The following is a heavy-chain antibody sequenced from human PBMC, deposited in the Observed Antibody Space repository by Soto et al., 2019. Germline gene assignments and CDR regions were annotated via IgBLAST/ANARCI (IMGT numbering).Heavy chain of an antibody. Sequence: LKISCKGSGYSFTSYWIGWVRQMPGKGLEWMGIIYPGDSDTRYSPSFQGQVTISADKSISTAYLQWSSLKASDTAMYYCARLGYDSSGYYVYYYGMDVWGQGTTVTVSS. CDR1: GYSFTSYW. V-gene: IGHV5-51*01. D-gene: IGHD3-22*01. J-gene: IGHJ6*02. CDR2: IYPGDSDT. CDR3: ARLGYDSSGYYVYYYGMDV.